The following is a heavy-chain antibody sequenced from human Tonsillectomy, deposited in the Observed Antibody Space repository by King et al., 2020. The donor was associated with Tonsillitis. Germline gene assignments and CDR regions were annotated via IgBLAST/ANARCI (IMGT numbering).Heavy chain of an antibody. J-gene: IGHJ1*01. Sequence: VQLVESGGGLVKPGGSLRLSCAASGFTFNNAWMNWVRQAPGKGLEWVGRIKSKTKGGTTDYAAPVTGRFTISRDDSKETLYLQMNSLKTEDTAVYYCATDLVFAVVSPTKLVRDDFFQYWGQGTLVTVSS. CDR2: IKSKTKGGTT. V-gene: IGHV3-15*07. CDR1: GFTFNNAW. D-gene: IGHD2-2*01. CDR3: ATDLVFAVVSPTKLVRDDFFQY.